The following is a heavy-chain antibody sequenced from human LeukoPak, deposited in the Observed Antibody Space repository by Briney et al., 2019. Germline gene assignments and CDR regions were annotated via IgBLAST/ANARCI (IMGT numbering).Heavy chain of an antibody. CDR3: ASHQTYYDFWSGYHRQNWFDP. V-gene: IGHV1-69*06. Sequence: SVKVSCKASGYTFTSYYIHWVRQAPGQGLEWMGGIIPIFGTANYAQKFQGRVTITADKSTSTAYMELSSLRSEDTAVYYCASHQTYYDFWSGYHRQNWFDPWGQGTLVTVSS. CDR2: IIPIFGTA. CDR1: GYTFTSYY. D-gene: IGHD3-3*01. J-gene: IGHJ5*02.